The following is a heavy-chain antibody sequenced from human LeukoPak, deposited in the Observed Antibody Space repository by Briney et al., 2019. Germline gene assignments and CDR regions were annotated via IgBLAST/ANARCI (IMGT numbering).Heavy chain of an antibody. CDR1: GYTFTSYY. J-gene: IGHJ4*02. D-gene: IGHD3-16*02. CDR2: INPSGGST. CDR3: ARVQARLRLGELSLSY. Sequence: ASVKVSCKASGYTFTSYYMHWVRQAPGQGLKWMGIINPSGGSTSYAQKFQGRVTMTRDTSTSTVYMELSSLRSEDTAVYYCARVQARLRLGELSLSYWGQGTLVTVSS. V-gene: IGHV1-46*01.